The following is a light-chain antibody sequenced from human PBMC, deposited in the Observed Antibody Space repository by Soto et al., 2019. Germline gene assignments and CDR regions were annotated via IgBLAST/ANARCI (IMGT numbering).Light chain of an antibody. CDR3: QRYDSDST. J-gene: IGKJ2*01. CDR2: KAS. CDR1: QSISSW. Sequence: DIQMTQSPSTLSASVGDRVTITCRASQSISSWLAWYQQKPGKVPKLLIYKASSLESGVPSRFSGSGSGTEFTLTISSLQPDDFATYCCQRYDSDSTFGQGTKLEIK. V-gene: IGKV1-5*03.